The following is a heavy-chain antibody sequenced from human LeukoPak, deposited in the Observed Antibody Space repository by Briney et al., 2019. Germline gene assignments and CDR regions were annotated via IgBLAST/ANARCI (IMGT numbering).Heavy chain of an antibody. D-gene: IGHD3-3*01. CDR3: ARDTEYYDFWSGSHPNYFDY. CDR2: IWYDGSNK. V-gene: IGHV3-33*01. J-gene: IGHJ4*02. CDR1: GFTFSSYG. Sequence: PGRSLRLSCAASGFTFSSYGMHWVRQAPGKGLEWVAVIWYDGSNKYYADSVKGRFTISRDSSKNTLYLQMNSLRAEDTAVYYCARDTEYYDFWSGSHPNYFDYWGQGTLVTVSS.